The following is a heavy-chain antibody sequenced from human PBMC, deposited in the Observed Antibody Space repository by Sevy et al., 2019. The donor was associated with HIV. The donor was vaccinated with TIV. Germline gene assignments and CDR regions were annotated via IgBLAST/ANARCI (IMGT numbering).Heavy chain of an antibody. CDR3: AREPDGGHPNF. V-gene: IGHV3-11*04. D-gene: IGHD2-15*01. Sequence: GGSLRLSCAASGFTFSDSYMNWIRQAPGKGLEWLSYISSSGSTIYYADSVKGRFTMSRDNAKNSLYLQMNSLRAEDTAVYYCAREPDGGHPNFWGQGTLVTVSS. J-gene: IGHJ4*02. CDR2: ISSSGSTI. CDR1: GFTFSDSY.